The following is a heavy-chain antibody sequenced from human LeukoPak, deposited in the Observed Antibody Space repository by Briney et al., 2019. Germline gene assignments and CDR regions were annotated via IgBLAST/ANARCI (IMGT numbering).Heavy chain of an antibody. CDR3: AKDHDSGYDYDY. CDR1: GFTFSSYA. J-gene: IGHJ4*02. CDR2: ISGSGGST. V-gene: IGHV3-23*01. Sequence: GGSLRLSCAFSGFTFSSYAMSWVRQAPGKGLEWVSAISGSGGSTYYADSVKGRFTISRDNSKNTLYLQMNSLRAEDTAVYYCAKDHDSGYDYDYWGQGTLVTVSS. D-gene: IGHD5-12*01.